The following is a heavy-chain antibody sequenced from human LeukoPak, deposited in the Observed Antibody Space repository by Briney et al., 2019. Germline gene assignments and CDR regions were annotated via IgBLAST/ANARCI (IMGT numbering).Heavy chain of an antibody. V-gene: IGHV1-2*02. CDR2: INPQSGAT. J-gene: IGHJ4*02. Sequence: ASVRVSCKASGYPFSDFYVHWVRQAPGQGPEWMAWINPQSGATNYAQKFHGRVTMTRDMSIRTVYMELTSLRSDDTALYYCARGGNDSNLYFPYWGQGALVTVSS. CDR3: ARGGNDSNLYFPY. CDR1: GYPFSDFY. D-gene: IGHD3-22*01.